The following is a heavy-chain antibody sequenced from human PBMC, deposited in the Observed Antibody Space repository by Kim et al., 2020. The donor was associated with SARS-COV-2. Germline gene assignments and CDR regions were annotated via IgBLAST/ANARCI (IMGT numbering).Heavy chain of an antibody. CDR1: GYIFTSYW. CDR2: IYPGDSDS. J-gene: IGHJ4*02. D-gene: IGHD5-12*01. Sequence: GESLKISCKGSGYIFTSYWIGWVRQMPGKGLEWMGIIYPGDSDSRYSPSFQGQVTISADKSISTAYLQWSSLRASDTAMYYCARLTRPHTPYSGYDYWGQGTLVTVSS. CDR3: ARLTRPHTPYSGYDY. V-gene: IGHV5-51*01.